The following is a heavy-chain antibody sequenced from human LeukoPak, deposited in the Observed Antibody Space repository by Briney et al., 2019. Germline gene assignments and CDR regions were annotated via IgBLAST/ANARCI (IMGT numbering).Heavy chain of an antibody. CDR1: RFTFSGYA. D-gene: IGHD2-15*01. CDR2: ISSSGSPI. V-gene: IGHV3-48*02. CDR3: AREGGFDI. Sequence: PGGSLRLSCAASRFTFSGYAMSWVRQAPGKGLEWVSYISSSGSPIYYAESAKGRFTISRDNAKNSLYLQMNSLRDEDTALYYCAREGGFDIWGQGTVVTVSS. J-gene: IGHJ3*02.